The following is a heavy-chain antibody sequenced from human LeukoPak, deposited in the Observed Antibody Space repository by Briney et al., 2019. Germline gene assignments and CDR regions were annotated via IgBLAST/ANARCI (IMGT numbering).Heavy chain of an antibody. V-gene: IGHV4-4*02. CDR1: GGSISSSNW. CDR3: ARGTVPASLRYFDWSTYYYMDV. J-gene: IGHJ6*03. Sequence: NPSETLSLTCAVSGGSISSSNWWSWVRQPPGKGLEWIGEIYHSGSTNYNPSLKSRVTISVDKSKNQFSLKLSSVTAADTAVYYCARGTVPASLRYFDWSTYYYMDVWGKGTTVTVSS. CDR2: IYHSGST. D-gene: IGHD3-9*01.